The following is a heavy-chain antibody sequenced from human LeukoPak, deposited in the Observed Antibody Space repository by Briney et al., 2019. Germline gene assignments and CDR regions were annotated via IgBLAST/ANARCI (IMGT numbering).Heavy chain of an antibody. V-gene: IGHV4-38-2*02. CDR3: AREIRSHNGPGGYYYYYMDV. D-gene: IGHD2-8*01. CDR2: IYHTGSA. CDR1: GYSFTSGHS. J-gene: IGHJ6*03. Sequence: SETLSLTSAVSGYSFTSGHSWGWIRQPPGKGREWIANIYHTGSAHYNPSLKSRVTISVDTSKTQFSLTLSSVTAADTAVYHCAREIRSHNGPGGYYYYYMDVWGKGTTVTVSS.